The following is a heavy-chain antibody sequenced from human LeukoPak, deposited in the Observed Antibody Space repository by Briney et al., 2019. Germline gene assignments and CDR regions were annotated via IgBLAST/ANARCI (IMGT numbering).Heavy chain of an antibody. D-gene: IGHD6-13*01. V-gene: IGHV3-21*01. CDR2: ISSSSSYI. CDR3: ARVFNKWQQLVQGGNFDY. J-gene: IGHJ4*02. Sequence: PGGSLRLSCAASGFTFSSYSMNWVRQAPGKGLEWVSSISSSSSYIYYADSVKGRFTISRDNAKNSLYLQMNSLRAEDTAVYYCARVFNKWQQLVQGGNFDYWGQGTLVTVSS. CDR1: GFTFSSYS.